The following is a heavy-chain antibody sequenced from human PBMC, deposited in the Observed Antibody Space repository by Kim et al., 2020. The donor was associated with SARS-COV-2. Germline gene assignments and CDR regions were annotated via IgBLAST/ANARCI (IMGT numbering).Heavy chain of an antibody. V-gene: IGHV3-30*04. J-gene: IGHJ5*02. CDR3: TRASLVGPTYWFDP. D-gene: IGHD1-26*01. CDR1: GFTFSSYP. CDR2: LSSDGTNK. Sequence: GGSLRLSCAASGFTFSSYPMLWVRQAPGKGLEWVAVLSSDGTNKYYADSVKGRFTISRDNSKNTLYLQMNSLRAEDTAVYYCTRASLVGPTYWFDPWGQGTLVTFSS.